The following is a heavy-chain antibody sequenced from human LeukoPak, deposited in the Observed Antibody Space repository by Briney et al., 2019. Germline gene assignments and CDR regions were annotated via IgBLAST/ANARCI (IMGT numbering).Heavy chain of an antibody. CDR1: GFIFGNYA. CDR3: AKDGAYINYQYYFDS. D-gene: IGHD4-11*01. CDR2: ISFDGSNK. J-gene: IGHJ4*02. Sequence: GGSLRLSCGASGFIFGNYAMSWVRQAPGKGLEWVAVISFDGSNKYYADSVKGRFTISRDNSKTTLSLQMNSLRVEDTAVYYCAKDGAYINYQYYFDSWGRGTLVTVSS. V-gene: IGHV3-30*18.